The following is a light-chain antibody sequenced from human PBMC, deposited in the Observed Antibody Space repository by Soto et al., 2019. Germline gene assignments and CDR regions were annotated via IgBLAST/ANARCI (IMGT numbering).Light chain of an antibody. CDR3: QERSNWPPYT. Sequence: TLSLSPGERATLSCRASQSVSSYLDWYQQKPGQAPRLLIYDASNRATGIPARFSGSGSGTDFTLTISSLETEDFAVYYCQERSNWPPYTFGQGTKVDIK. CDR2: DAS. J-gene: IGKJ2*01. CDR1: QSVSSY. V-gene: IGKV3-11*01.